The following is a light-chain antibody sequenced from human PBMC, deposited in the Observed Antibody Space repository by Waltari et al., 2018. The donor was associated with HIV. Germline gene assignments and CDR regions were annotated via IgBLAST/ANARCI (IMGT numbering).Light chain of an antibody. CDR3: QSYDSNDPWV. CDR1: SGNIASNY. V-gene: IGLV6-57*04. J-gene: IGLJ3*02. CDR2: EDN. Sequence: NFKLTQPLSVSESPGKTVTISCTRSSGNIASNYVQWYQQRPGSAPTTVIYEDNQRPSVFPDRFSGAIDSSSNSASLTISGLKTEDEADYYCQSYDSNDPWVFGGGTKLTVL.